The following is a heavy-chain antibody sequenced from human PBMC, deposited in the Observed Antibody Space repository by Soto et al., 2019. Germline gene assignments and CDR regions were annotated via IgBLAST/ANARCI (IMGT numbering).Heavy chain of an antibody. J-gene: IGHJ5*02. V-gene: IGHV3-33*01. D-gene: IGHD3-3*01. CDR1: GVTFSSYG. CDR2: IWYDGSNK. Sequence: GGSLRLSWAASGVTFSSYGMHWVRQAPGKGLEWVAVIWYDGSNKYYADSVKGRFTISRDNSKNTLYLQMNSLRAEDTAVYYCARGGVTIFGVVVNNWFDPSGPGPLVTVSS. CDR3: ARGGVTIFGVVVNNWFDP.